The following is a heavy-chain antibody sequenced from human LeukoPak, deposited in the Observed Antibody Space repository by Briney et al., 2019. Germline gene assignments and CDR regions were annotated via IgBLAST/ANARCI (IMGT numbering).Heavy chain of an antibody. J-gene: IGHJ4*02. Sequence: PGGSLRLSCAASGFTFSGHAMTWVRQAPGRGLEWVSSISGSSATTYYADSVKGRFTISRDTSKNTLYLQMNSLRAEDTAVYYCANYLEWLLYFDYWGQGTLVTVSS. CDR2: ISGSSATT. CDR3: ANYLEWLLYFDY. V-gene: IGHV3-23*01. D-gene: IGHD3-3*01. CDR1: GFTFSGHA.